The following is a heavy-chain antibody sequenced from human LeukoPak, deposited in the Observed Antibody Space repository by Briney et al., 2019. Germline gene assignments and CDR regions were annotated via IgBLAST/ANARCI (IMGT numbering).Heavy chain of an antibody. CDR2: INHSGST. Sequence: TSETLSLTCAVYGGSFSGYYWSWIRQPPGKGLEWIGEINHSGSTKYNPPLKSRVTISVDTSKNQFSLKLSSVTAADTAVYYCARGHPIVGATTPIYTDVWGKGITVTVSS. V-gene: IGHV4-34*01. CDR1: GGSFSGYY. D-gene: IGHD1-26*01. J-gene: IGHJ6*03. CDR3: ARGHPIVGATTPIYTDV.